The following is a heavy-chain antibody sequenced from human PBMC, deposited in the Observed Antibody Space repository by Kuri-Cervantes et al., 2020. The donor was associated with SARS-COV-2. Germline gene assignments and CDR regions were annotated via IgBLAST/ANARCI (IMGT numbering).Heavy chain of an antibody. Sequence: SVKVSCKGSGYTFTSYAMHWVRQAPGQGLEWMGGIIPILGIANYAQKFQGRVTITADKSTSTAYMELSSLRSEDTAVYYCARDGTDYYYGMDVWGQGTTVTVSS. CDR2: IIPILGIA. CDR1: GYTFTSYA. D-gene: IGHD1-26*01. V-gene: IGHV1-69*10. CDR3: ARDGTDYYYGMDV. J-gene: IGHJ6*02.